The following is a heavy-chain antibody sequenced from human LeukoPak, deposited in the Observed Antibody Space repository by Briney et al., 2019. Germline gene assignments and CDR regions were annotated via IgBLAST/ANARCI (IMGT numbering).Heavy chain of an antibody. Sequence: SETLSLTCTVSGGSISSSNYYWDWLRQPPGKGLEWIGNIYYSGSTYYNPSLKSRVTISVDTSKNQFSLKLSSVTAADTALYYCARRPVGGHNWFDPWGQGTLVTVSS. CDR3: ARRPVGGHNWFDP. CDR1: GGSISSSNYY. J-gene: IGHJ5*02. D-gene: IGHD4-23*01. V-gene: IGHV4-39*01. CDR2: IYYSGST.